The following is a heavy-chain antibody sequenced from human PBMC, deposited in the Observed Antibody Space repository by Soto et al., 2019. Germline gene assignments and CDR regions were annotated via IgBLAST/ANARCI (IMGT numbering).Heavy chain of an antibody. V-gene: IGHV3-74*01. CDR1: GFTFSNYW. D-gene: IGHD3-10*01. CDR2: IKSDGSSI. CDR3: XXGGFSGSGSYLQGDY. J-gene: IGHJ4*02. Sequence: VQLVESGGGLVQPGGSLRLSCAASGFTFSNYWMHWVRQAPGKGLVWVSRIKSDGSSISYADSVKGRFTISSDNXXXXXXXXXXXXXXXXXXXXXXXXGGFSGSGSYLQGDYWGQGTLVTVSP.